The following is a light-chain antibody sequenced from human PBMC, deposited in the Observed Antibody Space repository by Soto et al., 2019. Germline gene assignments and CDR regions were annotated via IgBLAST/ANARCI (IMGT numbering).Light chain of an antibody. CDR1: QSVSNN. Sequence: TQSPGTLSLSPGEKATLSCRASQSVSNNLAWYQQKPGQAPRLLIYDASTRATGIPARFSGSGSGTEFTLTISSLQSEDFAVYYCQQYNNWPPWTFGRGTKV. CDR2: DAS. V-gene: IGKV3-15*01. CDR3: QQYNNWPPWT. J-gene: IGKJ1*01.